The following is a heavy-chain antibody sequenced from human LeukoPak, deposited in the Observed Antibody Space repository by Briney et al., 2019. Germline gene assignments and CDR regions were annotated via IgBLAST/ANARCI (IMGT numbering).Heavy chain of an antibody. Sequence: AETLTLTCTVSGRSISSYYGSWIRLPPGKGREWIVYIYYSGNTNYNPSLKGRVTISVDTSKNQFSLKMSSVPAADTAVYYCARSVAGNTIFGVVISMDVWGRGTTVTVSS. CDR3: ARSVAGNTIFGVVISMDV. D-gene: IGHD3-3*01. V-gene: IGHV4-59*01. CDR1: GRSISSYY. CDR2: IYYSGNT. J-gene: IGHJ6*02.